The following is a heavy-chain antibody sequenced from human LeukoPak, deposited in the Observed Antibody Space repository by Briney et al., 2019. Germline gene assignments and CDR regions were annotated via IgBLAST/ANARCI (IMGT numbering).Heavy chain of an antibody. CDR1: GFTFSSYG. CDR2: ISYDGSNK. V-gene: IGHV3-30*18. Sequence: PGGSLRLSCAASGFTFSSYGMHWVRQAPGKGLEWVAVISYDGSNKYYADSVKGRFTISRDNSKNTLYLQMNSLRAEDTAVYYCAKDLIVVPAAPPDYGMDVWGQGTTVTVSS. CDR3: AKDLIVVPAAPPDYGMDV. D-gene: IGHD2-2*01. J-gene: IGHJ6*02.